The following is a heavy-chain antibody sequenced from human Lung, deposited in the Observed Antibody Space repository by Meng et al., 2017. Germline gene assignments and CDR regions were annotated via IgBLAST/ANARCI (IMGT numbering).Heavy chain of an antibody. J-gene: IGHJ4*02. CDR1: GYTFTGYY. D-gene: IGHD3-16*01. V-gene: IGHV1-2*06. CDR2: INPKSGGT. CDR3: ARGDSYSSDY. Sequence: QVQLVQSGAEVKKPGASVKVSCKASGYTFTGYYIHWVRQAPGQGLEWMGRINPKSGGTNYAQKFQGRVTMTRDTSISTAYIELSGLRSDDTAVYYCARGDSYSSDYWGQGTLVTVSS.